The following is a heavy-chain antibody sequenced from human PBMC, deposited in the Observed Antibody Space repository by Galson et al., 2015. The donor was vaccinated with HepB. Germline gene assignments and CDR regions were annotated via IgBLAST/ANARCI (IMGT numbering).Heavy chain of an antibody. CDR3: ARIQVGAAAGTDY. Sequence: PALVKPTQTLTLTCTFSGFSLSTRGMCVSWIRQPPGKALEWLARIDLDDDKYYSTSLKTRLTISKDTSKNQVVLTMTNMDPVDTATYYCARIQVGAAAGTDYWGQGTLVTVSS. J-gene: IGHJ4*02. V-gene: IGHV2-70*11. CDR2: IDLDDDK. D-gene: IGHD6-13*01. CDR1: GFSLSTRGMC.